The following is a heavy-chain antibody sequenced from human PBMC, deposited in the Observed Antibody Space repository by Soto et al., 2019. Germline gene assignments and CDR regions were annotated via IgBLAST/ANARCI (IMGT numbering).Heavy chain of an antibody. CDR3: ASRLAYNWNDAFRY. Sequence: PSETLSLTCTVSGGSIISSSYYWGWIRQPPGKGLEWIGSIYYSGSTYYNPSLKSRVTISVDTSKNQFSLKLSSVTAADTAVYYCASRLAYNWNDAFRYRGQGTLVTVSS. J-gene: IGHJ4*02. CDR2: IYYSGST. CDR1: GGSIISSSYY. V-gene: IGHV4-39*01. D-gene: IGHD1-1*01.